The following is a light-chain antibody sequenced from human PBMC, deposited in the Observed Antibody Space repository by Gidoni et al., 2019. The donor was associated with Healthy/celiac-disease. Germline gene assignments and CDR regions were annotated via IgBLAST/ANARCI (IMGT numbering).Light chain of an antibody. CDR1: QSISSY. CDR3: QQSYSTPLSS. V-gene: IGKV1-39*01. J-gene: IGKJ2*03. CDR2: AAS. Sequence: DIQMTQAPSSLSASVGDRVTITCRASQSISSYFNWYQQKPGLAPKLLIYAASSLQSGVPSRFSGRGSGTDFTLTISSLQPEDFATYYCQQSYSTPLSSFGQXTKLEIK.